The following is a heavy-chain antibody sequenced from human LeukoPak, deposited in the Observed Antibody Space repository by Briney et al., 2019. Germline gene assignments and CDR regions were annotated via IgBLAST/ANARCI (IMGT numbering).Heavy chain of an antibody. CDR2: IIPIFGAA. Sequence: SVKVSCKASGGTFSSYAISWVRQAPGQGLEWMGGIIPIFGAANYAQKFQGRVTITADESTSTAYMELSSLGSEDTAVYYCARVVGAAAGRNWFDPWGQGTLVTVSS. V-gene: IGHV1-69*13. D-gene: IGHD6-13*01. CDR1: GGTFSSYA. CDR3: ARVVGAAAGRNWFDP. J-gene: IGHJ5*02.